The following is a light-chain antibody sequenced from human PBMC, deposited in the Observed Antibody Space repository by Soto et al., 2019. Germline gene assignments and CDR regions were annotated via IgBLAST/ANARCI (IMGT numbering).Light chain of an antibody. Sequence: LVLTQSSSASASLGSSVKFTCTLSSGHSSYIIAWHQQQPGKAPRYLMKLEGSGSYNKGSGVPDRFSGSSSGADRYLTISNLQFEDEADYYCETWDSNIWVFGGGTKLTVL. CDR3: ETWDSNIWV. J-gene: IGLJ3*02. V-gene: IGLV4-60*02. CDR1: SGHSSYI. CDR2: LEGSGSY.